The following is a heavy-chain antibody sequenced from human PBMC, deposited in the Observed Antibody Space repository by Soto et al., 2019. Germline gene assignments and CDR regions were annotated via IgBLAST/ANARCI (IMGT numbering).Heavy chain of an antibody. CDR1: GFTFSSYG. J-gene: IGHJ6*02. D-gene: IGHD5-18*01. Sequence: GGSLRLSCAASGFTFSSYGMHWVRQAPGKGLEWVAVIWYDGSNKYYADSVKGRFTISRDNSKNTLYLQMNSLRAEDTAVYYCAREIQLWLLGGMDVWGQGTTVTVSS. CDR2: IWYDGSNK. V-gene: IGHV3-33*01. CDR3: AREIQLWLLGGMDV.